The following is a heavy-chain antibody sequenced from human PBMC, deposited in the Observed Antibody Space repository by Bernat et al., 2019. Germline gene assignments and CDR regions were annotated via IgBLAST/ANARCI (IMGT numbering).Heavy chain of an antibody. J-gene: IGHJ4*02. D-gene: IGHD3-10*01. CDR3: ARENTGYYGSGSYYRGVDY. CDR1: GFTFSKHS. CDR2: ISSSNN. V-gene: IGHV3-21*01. Sequence: EVQLVESGGGLVKPGGSLRLSCAASGFTFSKHSMHWVRQAPGKGLEWVSIISSSNNFYADSVKGRFTISRDNAKNSLYLQMNSLRAEDTAVYYCARENTGYYGSGSYYRGVDYWGQGTLVTVSS.